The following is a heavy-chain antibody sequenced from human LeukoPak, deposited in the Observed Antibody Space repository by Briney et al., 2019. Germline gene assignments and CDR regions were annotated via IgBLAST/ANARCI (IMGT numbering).Heavy chain of an antibody. CDR1: GFTFSYYA. CDR2: ISYDGSNE. D-gene: IGHD3-22*01. CDR3: ARGGRLLLQSQNS. V-gene: IGHV3-30*04. J-gene: IGHJ4*02. Sequence: GGSLRLSCAASGFTFSYYAMHWVRQAPGKGLEWVSVISYDGSNEYYADSVKGRSIISRDNSQNTLYLQMNSLRAEDTAEYFCARGGRLLLQSQNSWGQGTLVTVSS.